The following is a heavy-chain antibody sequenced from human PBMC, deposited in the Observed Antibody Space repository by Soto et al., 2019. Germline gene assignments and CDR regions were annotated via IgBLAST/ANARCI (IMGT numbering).Heavy chain of an antibody. D-gene: IGHD3-10*01. CDR1: GFSLSTSGVG. CDR3: AHSHGGFGVYYYYYGMDV. CDR2: IYWNDDK. J-gene: IGHJ6*02. V-gene: IGHV2-5*01. Sequence: QITLKESGPTLVNPTQTLTLTCTFSGFSLSTSGVGVGWIRQPPGKALEWLALIYWNDDKRYSPSLKSRLTITKDTSKNQVVLTMTNMDPVDTATYYCAHSHGGFGVYYYYYGMDVWGQGTTVTVSS.